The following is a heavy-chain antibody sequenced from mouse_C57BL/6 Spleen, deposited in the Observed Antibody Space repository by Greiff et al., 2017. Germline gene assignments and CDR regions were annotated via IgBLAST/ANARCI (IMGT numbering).Heavy chain of an antibody. CDR2: INPNNGGT. D-gene: IGHD1-1*01. V-gene: IGHV1-18*01. Sequence: EVKLQESGPELVKPGASVKIPCKASGYTFTDYNMDWVKQSHGKSLEWIGDINPNNGGTIYNQKFKGKATLTVDKSSSTAYMELRSLTSEDTAVYYCARRPTVVAKNWYFDVWGTGTTVTVSS. J-gene: IGHJ1*03. CDR3: ARRPTVVAKNWYFDV. CDR1: GYTFTDYN.